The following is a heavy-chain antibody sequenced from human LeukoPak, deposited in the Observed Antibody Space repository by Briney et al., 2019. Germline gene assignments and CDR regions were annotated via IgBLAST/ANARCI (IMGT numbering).Heavy chain of an antibody. CDR3: AGARHGDFRWDY. CDR1: GFTLTNYW. V-gene: IGHV5-51*01. D-gene: IGHD4-17*01. CDR2: IHSTDSHA. Sequence: GESLKISCQDSGFTLTNYWIGWVRQMPGKGLEWMGIIHSTDSHAKYSPSFQGQVTISVDRTISTAYLQWRGLKASDTAMYYCAGARHGDFRWDYWGQGTLVTVSS. J-gene: IGHJ4*02.